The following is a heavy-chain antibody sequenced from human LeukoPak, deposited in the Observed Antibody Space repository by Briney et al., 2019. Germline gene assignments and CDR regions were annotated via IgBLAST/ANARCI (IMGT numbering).Heavy chain of an antibody. CDR2: IYTSGST. CDR1: GGSISSGSYY. CDR3: ASQSRIYGWGRPRNSLSAFDI. J-gene: IGHJ3*02. V-gene: IGHV4-61*02. D-gene: IGHD3-10*01. Sequence: SQTLSLTCTDSGGSISSGSYYWSWIRQPAGKGLEWIGRIYTSGSTNYNPSLKSRVTISEDTSKNHFSLRLTSVTAADTAVYYCASQSRIYGWGRPRNSLSAFDIWGQGTLVTVSS.